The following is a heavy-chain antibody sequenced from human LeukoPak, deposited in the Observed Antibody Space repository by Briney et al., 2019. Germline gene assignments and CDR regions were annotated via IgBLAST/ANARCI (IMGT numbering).Heavy chain of an antibody. CDR2: IIPILGIA. J-gene: IGHJ4*02. D-gene: IGHD4-17*01. CDR3: ARAADYGDFDY. V-gene: IGHV1-69*04. CDR1: GGTFSSYA. Sequence: SVKVSCKASGGTFSSYAISWVRQAPGQGLEWMERIIPILGIANYAQKFQGRVTITADKSTSTAYMELSSLRSEDTAVYYCARAADYGDFDYWGQGTLVTVSS.